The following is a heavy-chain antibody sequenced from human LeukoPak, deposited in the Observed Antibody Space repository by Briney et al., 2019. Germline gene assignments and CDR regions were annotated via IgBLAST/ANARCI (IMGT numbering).Heavy chain of an antibody. CDR2: ISSSSSYI. CDR3: ARGASNYRSEDAFDI. CDR1: GFTFDDYA. V-gene: IGHV3-21*01. Sequence: PGGSLRLSCAASGFTFDDYAIHWVRQAPGKGLEWVSSISSSSSYIYYADSVKGRFTISRDNAKNSLYLQMNSLRAEDTAVYYCARGASNYRSEDAFDIWGQGTMVTVSS. D-gene: IGHD4-11*01. J-gene: IGHJ3*02.